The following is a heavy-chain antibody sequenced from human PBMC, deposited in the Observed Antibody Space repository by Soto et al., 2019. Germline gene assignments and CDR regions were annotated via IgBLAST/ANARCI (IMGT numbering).Heavy chain of an antibody. CDR2: ISSSSSTI. J-gene: IGHJ5*02. CDR1: GFTFSSYS. CDR3: AREDCSSTSCSTGA. Sequence: GGSLRLSCAASGFTFSSYSMNWVRQAPGKGLEWVSYISSSSSTIYYADSVKGRFTISRDNAKNSLYLQMNSLRAEDTAVYYCAREDCSSTSCSTGAWGQGTLVTVSS. V-gene: IGHV3-48*01. D-gene: IGHD2-2*01.